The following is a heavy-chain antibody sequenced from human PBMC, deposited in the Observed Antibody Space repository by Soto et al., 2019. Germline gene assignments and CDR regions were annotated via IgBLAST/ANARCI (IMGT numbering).Heavy chain of an antibody. D-gene: IGHD3-22*01. CDR1: GYTFTSYY. Sequence: QVQLVQSGAEVKKPGASVKVSCKASGYTFTSYYMHWVRQAPGQGLEWMGIINPSGGSTSYAQKFQGRVTMTRDTSTSTVYIELSSLRSEDTAVYYCARGPYYYDSSGYYFDYWGQGTLVTVSS. CDR2: INPSGGST. J-gene: IGHJ4*02. CDR3: ARGPYYYDSSGYYFDY. V-gene: IGHV1-46*01.